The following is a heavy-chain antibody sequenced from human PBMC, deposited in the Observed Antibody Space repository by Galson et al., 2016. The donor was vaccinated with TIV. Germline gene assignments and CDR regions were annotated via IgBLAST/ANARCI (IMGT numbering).Heavy chain of an antibody. J-gene: IGHJ6*03. CDR2: ISWNSGTT. CDR1: GFTFDDYA. CDR3: AKGQLRAARRFYYMDV. D-gene: IGHD2-2*01. V-gene: IGHV3-9*01. Sequence: LRLSCAASGFTFDDYAMHWVRQVPGKGLEWVSVISWNSGTTVYADSAKGRFIISRDNAKNSLYLQMDSLRAEDTALYYCAKGQLRAARRFYYMDVWGKGTTVTVSS.